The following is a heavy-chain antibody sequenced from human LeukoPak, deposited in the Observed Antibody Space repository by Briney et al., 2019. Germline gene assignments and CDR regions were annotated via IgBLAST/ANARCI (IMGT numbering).Heavy chain of an antibody. J-gene: IGHJ4*02. V-gene: IGHV3-9*01. D-gene: IGHD6-6*01. CDR3: VSGYSSSSPPDY. Sequence: GGSLRLSCAASGLTFDDYAMHWVRQAPGKGLEWVSGISWNSGSIGYADSVKGRFTISRDNSKNTLYLQMNSLRAEDTAVYYCVSGYSSSSPPDYWGQGTLVTVSS. CDR1: GLTFDDYA. CDR2: ISWNSGSI.